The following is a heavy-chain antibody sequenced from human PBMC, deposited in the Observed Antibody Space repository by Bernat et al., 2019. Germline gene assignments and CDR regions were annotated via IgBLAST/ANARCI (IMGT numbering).Heavy chain of an antibody. CDR3: ARDIYWNFDY. J-gene: IGHJ4*02. V-gene: IGHV3-21*05. CDR2: SNHDSSYM. D-gene: IGHD1-1*01. CDR1: GFTSSDYP. Sequence: EVQLVESGGGLVKPGGSLRLSCEAFGFTSSDYPMNWVRQAPGKGLEWVAHSNHDSSYMYYGDSVRGRFTISRDSAKNSLYLQMSSLRAEYTAVYYCARDIYWNFDYWGQCALVTVSS.